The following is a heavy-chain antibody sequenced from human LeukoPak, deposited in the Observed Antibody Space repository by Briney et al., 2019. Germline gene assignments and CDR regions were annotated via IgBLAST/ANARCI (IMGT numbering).Heavy chain of an antibody. V-gene: IGHV3-74*01. CDR3: AAVGRTPS. CDR2: INSDGSST. Sequence: AGGSLRLSCAASGFSFSSDWMHWVRQVPGEGLVWVSRINSDGSSTAYADSVKGRFTISRDNAKNTLYLQMNSLRVDDTAVYYCAAVGRTPSWGQGTMVTVSS. CDR1: GFSFSSDW. D-gene: IGHD3/OR15-3a*01. J-gene: IGHJ3*01.